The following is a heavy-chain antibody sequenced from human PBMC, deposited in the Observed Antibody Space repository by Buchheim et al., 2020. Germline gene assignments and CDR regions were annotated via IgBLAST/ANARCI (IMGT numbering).Heavy chain of an antibody. V-gene: IGHV3-30*04. J-gene: IGHJ4*02. CDR2: ISYDGSNK. D-gene: IGHD3-10*01. CDR1: GFTFSSYA. CDR3: ARDSWFSAYYFDY. Sequence: QVQLVESGGGVVQPGRSLRLSCAASGFTFSSYAMHWVRQAPGKGLEWVAVISYDGSNKYYADSVKGRFTISRDNSTNTLYLQMNSLRAEDTAVYYCARDSWFSAYYFDYWGQGTL.